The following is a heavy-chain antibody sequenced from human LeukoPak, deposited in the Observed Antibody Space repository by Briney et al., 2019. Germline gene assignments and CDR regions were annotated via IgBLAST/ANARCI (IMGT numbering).Heavy chain of an antibody. Sequence: PGGSLRLSCAASGFTFSDYNMNWVRQAPGKGLEWIGYIYYSGSTNYNPSLKSRVTIAVDTSKNQFSLKLSSVTAADTAVYYCARGGIAAAALVHLDCWGQGTLVTVSS. V-gene: IGHV4-59*01. CDR1: GFTFSDYN. J-gene: IGHJ4*02. CDR3: ARGGIAAAALVHLDC. D-gene: IGHD6-13*01. CDR2: IYYSGST.